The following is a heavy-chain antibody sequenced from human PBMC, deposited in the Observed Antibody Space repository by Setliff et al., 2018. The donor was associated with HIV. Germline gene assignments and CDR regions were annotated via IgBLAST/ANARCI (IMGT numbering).Heavy chain of an antibody. CDR1: GASISSSSHH. J-gene: IGHJ4*02. CDR3: ARWHPPYGFWEEDY. D-gene: IGHD3-10*01. V-gene: IGHV4-39*01. CDR2: IYYTGST. Sequence: PSETLSLTCTVSGASISSSSHHWAWIRQPPGKGLEYIGNIYYTGSTHHNPSLESRVTISLDTSKNQFSLKLSSVTAADTAVYYCARWHPPYGFWEEDYWGQGTLVTVSS.